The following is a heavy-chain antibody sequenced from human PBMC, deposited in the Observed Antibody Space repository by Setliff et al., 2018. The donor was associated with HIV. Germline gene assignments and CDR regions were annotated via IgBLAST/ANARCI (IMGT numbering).Heavy chain of an antibody. D-gene: IGHD1-26*01. V-gene: IGHV3-23*01. CDR1: GSGYSTFD. CDR2: VSPDGYEK. Sequence: GGSLRLSCAAFGSGYSTFDMDWVRQTPGKGLEWVADVSPDGYEKRYADFVKGRFTVSRDNSKNILFLQMDSLGAEDTGIYYCAKPTSGMYPRAFDLWGRGTVVTVSS. CDR3: AKPTSGMYPRAFDL. J-gene: IGHJ3*01.